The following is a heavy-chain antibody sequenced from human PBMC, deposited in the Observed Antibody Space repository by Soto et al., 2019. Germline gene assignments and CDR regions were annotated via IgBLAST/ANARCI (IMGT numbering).Heavy chain of an antibody. Sequence: QITLKESGPTQVKPTQTLTLTCTFSGFSLITGGVSVAWIRQPPGKALEWLALISGDDEKRYSPSLSSRLTLTKDTTKNQVVFTMTNMDPLDTATYYCSHRRGMIMDVWGQGTTVTVSS. V-gene: IGHV2-5*02. CDR3: SHRRGMIMDV. CDR2: ISGDDEK. CDR1: GFSLITGGVS. J-gene: IGHJ6*02. D-gene: IGHD3-16*01.